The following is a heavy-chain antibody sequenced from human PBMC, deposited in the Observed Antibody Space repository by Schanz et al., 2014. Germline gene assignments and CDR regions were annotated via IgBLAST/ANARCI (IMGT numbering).Heavy chain of an antibody. V-gene: IGHV3-23*01. CDR3: ARGGPAYYFDD. J-gene: IGHJ4*02. CDR1: GFTFTNYA. CDR2: ISDSGDTA. Sequence: EVQLLESGGGLVQPGGSLRLSCAASGFTFTNYAMSWVRQAPGKGLEWVSLISDSGDTAYYADSVKGRFTISRDNFKNTVYIQMNSLRAEDTAVYYCARGGPAYYFDDWGQGTLVTVSS.